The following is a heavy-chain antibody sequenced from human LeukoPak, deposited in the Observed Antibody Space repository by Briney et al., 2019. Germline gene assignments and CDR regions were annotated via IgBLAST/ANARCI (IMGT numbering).Heavy chain of an antibody. CDR1: GYSLRSGFY. V-gene: IGHV4-38-2*02. Sequence: SETLSLTCTVSGYSLRSGFYWGWIRQSPGKGREWVWIIYNSGITYCIRSLKGRVTISVDTSKNQFYLKLRSVTAADTAVYYCARAVGICDWLPLFDYWGQGTLVTVSS. J-gene: IGHJ4*02. D-gene: IGHD3-9*01. CDR2: IYNSGIT. CDR3: ARAVGICDWLPLFDY.